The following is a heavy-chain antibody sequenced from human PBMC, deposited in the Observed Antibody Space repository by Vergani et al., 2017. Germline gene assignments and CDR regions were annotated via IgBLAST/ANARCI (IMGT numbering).Heavy chain of an antibody. J-gene: IGHJ5*02. D-gene: IGHD2-15*01. CDR2: FDPEDGET. V-gene: IGHV1-24*01. CDR1: GYTLTELS. Sequence: QVQLVQSGAEVKKPGASVKVSCKVSGYTLTELSMHWVRQAPGKGLEWMGGFDPEDGETIHAQKFQGRVTMTEDTSTDTAYMELSSLRSEHTAVYYCATGRSIGFSELPPSNWFDPWGQGTLVTVSS. CDR3: ATGRSIGFSELPPSNWFDP.